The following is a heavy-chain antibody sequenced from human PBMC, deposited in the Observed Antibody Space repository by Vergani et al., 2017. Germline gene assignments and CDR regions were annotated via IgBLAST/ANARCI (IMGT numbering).Heavy chain of an antibody. J-gene: IGHJ5*02. CDR1: GFTFRSYA. Sequence: QVQLVESGGGVVQPGRSLRLSCAASGFTFRSYAMHWVRQAPGKGLEWVAVISYDGSNKYYADAGKGRFTISRDNSKNTLYLQMNSLRAEDTAVYYCAGDRCSGGSCYPNGFDPWGQGTLVTVSS. D-gene: IGHD2-15*01. CDR3: AGDRCSGGSCYPNGFDP. CDR2: ISYDGSNK. V-gene: IGHV3-30-3*01.